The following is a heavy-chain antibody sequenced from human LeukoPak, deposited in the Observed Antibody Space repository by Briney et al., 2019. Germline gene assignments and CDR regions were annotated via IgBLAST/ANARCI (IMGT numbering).Heavy chain of an antibody. Sequence: SETLSLTCIVSGGSISTNTYYWGWIRLPPGEGLEWIGEIHHRGTTYYNPSLRSRVTISVDTSKNQFSLRLTSVTAADTAVYYCARVTYNGYQHFDYWGQGNLVTV. V-gene: IGHV4-39*07. J-gene: IGHJ4*02. CDR2: IHHRGTT. CDR1: GGSISTNTYY. D-gene: IGHD3-10*01. CDR3: ARVTYNGYQHFDY.